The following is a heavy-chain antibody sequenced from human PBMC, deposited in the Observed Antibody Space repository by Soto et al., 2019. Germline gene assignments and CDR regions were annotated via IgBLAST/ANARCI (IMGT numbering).Heavy chain of an antibody. D-gene: IGHD1-26*01. CDR1: GFTFSAYY. CDR2: ISSSSSYR. V-gene: IGHV3-11*05. J-gene: IGHJ4*02. CDR3: ARSVGATSIDY. Sequence: QVQLVESGGGLVKPGGSLRLSCAASGFTFSAYYMSWIRQAPGKGLEWVSYISSSSSYRNYADSVKGRFTISRDNAKNSLYLQMNSLRAEDTAVYYCARSVGATSIDYWGQGTLVTVSS.